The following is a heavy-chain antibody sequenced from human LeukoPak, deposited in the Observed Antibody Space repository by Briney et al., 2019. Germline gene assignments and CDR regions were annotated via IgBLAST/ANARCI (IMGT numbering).Heavy chain of an antibody. J-gene: IGHJ3*02. D-gene: IGHD6-13*01. Sequence: SVKVSCKASGGTFSSYAISWVRQAPGQGLEWMGGIIPIFGTANYAQKFQGRVTITADESTSTAYMELSSLRSEDTAVYYCARGVAAALDAFDIWGQGTMVTVSS. CDR3: ARGVAAALDAFDI. CDR2: IIPIFGTA. CDR1: GGTFSSYA. V-gene: IGHV1-69*13.